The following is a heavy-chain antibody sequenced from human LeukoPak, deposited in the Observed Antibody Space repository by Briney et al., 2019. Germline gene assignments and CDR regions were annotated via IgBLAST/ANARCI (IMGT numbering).Heavy chain of an antibody. CDR1: GGSISSGGYS. J-gene: IGHJ5*02. V-gene: IGHV4-30-2*01. CDR2: IYHSGST. D-gene: IGHD3-10*01. CDR3: ARVYYYGSGSYGWFDP. Sequence: SETLSLTCAASGGSISSGGYSWSWIRQPPGKGLEWIGNIYHSGSTYYNPSLKSRITISVDRSKNQFSLKLSSVTAAATAVYYCARVYYYGSGSYGWFDPWGQGTLVTVSS.